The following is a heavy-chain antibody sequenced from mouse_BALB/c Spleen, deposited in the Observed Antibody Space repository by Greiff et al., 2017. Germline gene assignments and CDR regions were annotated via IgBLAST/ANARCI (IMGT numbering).Heavy chain of an antibody. Sequence: QVQLQQSGAELVRPGSSVKISCKASGYAFSSYWMNWVKQRPGQGLEWIGQIYPGDGDTNYNGKFKGKATLTADKSSSTAYMQLSSLTSEDSAVYFCARVGLRHYFDYWGQGTTLTVSS. CDR3: ARVGLRHYFDY. CDR2: IYPGDGDT. J-gene: IGHJ2*01. V-gene: IGHV1-80*01. CDR1: GYAFSSYW. D-gene: IGHD2-4*01.